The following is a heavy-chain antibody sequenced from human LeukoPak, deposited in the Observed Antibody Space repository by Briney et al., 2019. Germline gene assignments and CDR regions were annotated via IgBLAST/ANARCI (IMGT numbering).Heavy chain of an antibody. CDR1: GYKLTNNW. D-gene: IGHD6-13*01. V-gene: IGHV5-51*01. CDR3: VRFALSSSLDH. J-gene: IGHJ5*02. CDR2: IYPGYSDA. Sequence: GESLKISCKISGYKLTNNWIGWVRQVPGKGLEWVGLIYPGYSDAKYSPSFQGQVTLSVDASINTAYLQLSGLRASDTAIYYCVRFALSSSLDHWGQGTLVTVSS.